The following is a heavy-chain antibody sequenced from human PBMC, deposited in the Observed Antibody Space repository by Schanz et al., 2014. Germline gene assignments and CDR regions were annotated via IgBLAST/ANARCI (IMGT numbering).Heavy chain of an antibody. J-gene: IGHJ6*02. V-gene: IGHV3-23*04. D-gene: IGHD4-4*01. Sequence: EVQLVESGGHLVQPGGSLRLSCAASGFSFSIFAMTWVRQAPGQGLEWVSDSSDSGDSTHYADSVKGRFTISRDNSQNTWYRQMNTRRSELTAVDSWAKDCNRRGGQANYYYCNGKDVWGQGTTVTVSS. CDR1: GFSFSIFA. CDR3: AKDCNRRGGQANYYYCNGKDV. CDR2: SSDSGDST.